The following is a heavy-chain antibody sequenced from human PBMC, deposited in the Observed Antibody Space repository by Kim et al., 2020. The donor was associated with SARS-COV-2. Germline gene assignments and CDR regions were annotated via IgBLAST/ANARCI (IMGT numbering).Heavy chain of an antibody. Sequence: KYYADSVKGRFTLSRDNSKNTLYLQINSLRAEDTAVYYCAKWAGQYYFDYWGQGTLVTVSS. V-gene: IGHV3-30*02. CDR2: K. J-gene: IGHJ4*02. CDR3: AKWAGQYYFDY.